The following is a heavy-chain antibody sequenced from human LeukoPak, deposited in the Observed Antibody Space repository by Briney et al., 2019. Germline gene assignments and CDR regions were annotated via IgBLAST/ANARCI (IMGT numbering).Heavy chain of an antibody. CDR3: ASASNWNDDPYYYYYMDV. V-gene: IGHV3-74*01. CDR2: INSDENTT. CDR1: GFTFDDYA. D-gene: IGHD1-20*01. J-gene: IGHJ6*03. Sequence: GGSLRLSCAASGFTFDDYAMHWVRQAPGKGLVLVSRINSDENTTDYADSVKGRFTISTDNAKNTLYLQMNSLRVEDTAVYYCASASNWNDDPYYYYYMDVWGKGTTVTVSS.